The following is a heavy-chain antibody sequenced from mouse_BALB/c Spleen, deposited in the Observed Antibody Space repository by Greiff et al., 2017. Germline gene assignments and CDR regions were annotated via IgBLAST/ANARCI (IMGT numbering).Heavy chain of an antibody. CDR3: ASTGRSYSGLAY. Sequence: DVHLVESGGGLVQPGGSRKLSCAASGFTFSSFGMHWVRQAPEKGLEWVAYISSGSSTIYYADTVTGRFTISRDNPKNTLFLQMTSLRSETAAMYYCASTGRSYSGLAYWGQGTLVTVSA. D-gene: IGHD1-1*01. CDR2: ISSGSSTI. V-gene: IGHV5-17*02. J-gene: IGHJ3*01. CDR1: GFTFSSFG.